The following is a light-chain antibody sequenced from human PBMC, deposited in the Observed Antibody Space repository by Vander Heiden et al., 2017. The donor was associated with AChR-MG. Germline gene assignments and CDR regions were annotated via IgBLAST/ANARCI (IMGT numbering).Light chain of an antibody. Sequence: YELTQPLSVSVALGQTARITCGGNNIGSKNVHWYQQKPGQAPVLVIYRDSNRPSGIPERFSGSNSGNTATLTISRAQAGEEADYYCQVWDSSIYVVFGGGTKLTVL. CDR1: NIGSKN. CDR2: RDS. CDR3: QVWDSSIYVV. V-gene: IGLV3-9*01. J-gene: IGLJ2*01.